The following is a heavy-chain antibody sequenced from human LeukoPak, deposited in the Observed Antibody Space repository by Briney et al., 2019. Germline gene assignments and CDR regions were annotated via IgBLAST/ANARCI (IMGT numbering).Heavy chain of an antibody. CDR1: GYSFTDYY. V-gene: IGHV1-69-2*01. J-gene: IGHJ5*02. CDR2: VDPEDGET. Sequence: ASVKISCKVSGYSFTDYYMHWVQQAPGNGLEWMGLVDPEDGETIYAEKFQGRVTITADTSTDTAYMELSSLRSEDTAVYYCATDPRYYYGSGSYLFDPWGQGTLVTVSS. CDR3: ATDPRYYYGSGSYLFDP. D-gene: IGHD3-10*01.